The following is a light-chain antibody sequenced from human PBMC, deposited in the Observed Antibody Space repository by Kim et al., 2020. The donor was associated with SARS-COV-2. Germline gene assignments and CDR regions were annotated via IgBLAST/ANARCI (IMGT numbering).Light chain of an antibody. J-gene: IGLJ2*01. CDR1: KLGDKY. V-gene: IGLV3-1*01. Sequence: SYELTQPPSVSVSPGQTASITCSGDKLGDKYARWYQQKPGQSPVLVIYQDSKRPSGIPERFSGPNSWNPATLTISGTQAMDEADYHCQAWDSRTEVFGGG. CDR2: QDS. CDR3: QAWDSRTEV.